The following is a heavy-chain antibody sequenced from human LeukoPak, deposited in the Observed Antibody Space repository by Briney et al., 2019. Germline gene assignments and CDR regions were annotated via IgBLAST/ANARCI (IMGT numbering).Heavy chain of an antibody. CDR3: ARDYYDSSGRPV. D-gene: IGHD3-22*01. J-gene: IGHJ4*02. Sequence: SETLSLTCTVSGGSISSSSYYWGWIRQPPGEGLEWIGSIYYSGSTYYNPSLKSRVTISVDTSKNQFSLKPSSVTAADTAVYYCARDYYDSSGRPVWGQGTLVTVSS. CDR2: IYYSGST. V-gene: IGHV4-39*01. CDR1: GGSISSSSYY.